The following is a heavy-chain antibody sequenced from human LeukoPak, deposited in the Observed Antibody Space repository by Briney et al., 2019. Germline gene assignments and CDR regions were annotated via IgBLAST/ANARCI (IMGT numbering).Heavy chain of an antibody. CDR2: IYYSGSS. J-gene: IGHJ5*02. V-gene: IGHV4-34*01. CDR3: VRVGYAYGPVGNWFDP. CDR1: GGSFSGYY. Sequence: SETLSLTCAVYGGSFSGYYWGWVRQPPGKGLEWIGNIYYSGSSYSSPSLKSRVTISSDTSKNQFSVKLTSVTAADTAVYYCVRVGYAYGPVGNWFDPWGQGVLVTVSS. D-gene: IGHD5-18*01.